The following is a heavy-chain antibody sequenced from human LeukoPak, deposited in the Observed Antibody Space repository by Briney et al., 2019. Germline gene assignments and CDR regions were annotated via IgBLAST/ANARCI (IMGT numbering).Heavy chain of an antibody. J-gene: IGHJ3*02. CDR2: IYYSGST. Sequence: SETLSFTCTVSGGSISSYYWSWIRQPPGKGLEWIGYIYYSGSTNYNPSLKSRVTISVDTSKNQFSLKLSSVTAADTAVYYCARAGYYGSGSYYNVNDAFDIWGQGTMVTVSS. CDR3: ARAGYYGSGSYYNVNDAFDI. CDR1: GGSISSYY. V-gene: IGHV4-59*01. D-gene: IGHD3-10*01.